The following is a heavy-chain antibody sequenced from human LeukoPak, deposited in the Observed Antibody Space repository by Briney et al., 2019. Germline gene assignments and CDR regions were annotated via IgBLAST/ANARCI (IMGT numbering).Heavy chain of an antibody. CDR3: ARDGVSALDLYSDL. V-gene: IGHV4-4*07. D-gene: IGHD3-3*01. CDR1: GGSISSYC. Sequence: SETLSLTCTVSGGSISSYCWSWIRQPAGKGLEWIGRIYTSGSTNYNPSLKSRVTMSVDTSKNQFSLKLSSVTAADTAVYYCARDGVSALDLYSDLWGRGTLVTVSS. J-gene: IGHJ2*01. CDR2: IYTSGST.